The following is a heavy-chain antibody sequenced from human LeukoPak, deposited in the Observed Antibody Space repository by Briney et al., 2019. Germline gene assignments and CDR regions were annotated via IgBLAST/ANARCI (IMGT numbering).Heavy chain of an antibody. J-gene: IGHJ5*02. Sequence: ASVKVSCKASGYTFTSYAMNWVRQAPGQGLEWMGWINTNTGNPTYAQGFTGRFVFSLDTSVSTAYLRISSLKAEDTAVYYCASLPDSSGWYWFDPWGQGTLVTVSS. D-gene: IGHD6-19*01. CDR1: GYTFTSYA. CDR3: ASLPDSSGWYWFDP. CDR2: INTNTGNP. V-gene: IGHV7-4-1*02.